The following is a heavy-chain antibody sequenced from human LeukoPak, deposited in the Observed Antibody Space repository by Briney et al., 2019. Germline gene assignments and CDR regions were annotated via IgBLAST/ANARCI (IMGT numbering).Heavy chain of an antibody. CDR2: IYTSGST. CDR3: ARDGYDSSGYYYRGAGAFDI. J-gene: IGHJ3*02. Sequence: PSETLSLTCTVSGGSISSYYWSWIRQPAGKGLEWIGRIYTSGSTNYNPSLKSRVTISVDTSKNQFSLKLSSVTAADTAVYYCARDGYDSSGYYYRGAGAFDIWGQGTMVTVSS. D-gene: IGHD3-22*01. V-gene: IGHV4-4*07. CDR1: GGSISSYY.